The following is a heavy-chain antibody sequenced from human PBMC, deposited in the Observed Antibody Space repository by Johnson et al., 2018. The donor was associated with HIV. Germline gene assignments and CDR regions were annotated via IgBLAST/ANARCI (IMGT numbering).Heavy chain of an antibody. CDR3: ARGLGYVFYGGNSNAFHV. V-gene: IGHV3-13*01. CDR2: IGTAGDT. CDR1: GFSVSTYD. Sequence: QLVESGGDLIQPGGSLRLSCAASGFSVSTYDMHWVSQATGKGLDWVSVIGTAGDTYYLGSVKGRFTISRDNAKNTLYLQINSLRAEDTAVYYCARGLGYVFYGGNSNAFHVWGQGTMVTVSA. J-gene: IGHJ3*01. D-gene: IGHD4-23*01.